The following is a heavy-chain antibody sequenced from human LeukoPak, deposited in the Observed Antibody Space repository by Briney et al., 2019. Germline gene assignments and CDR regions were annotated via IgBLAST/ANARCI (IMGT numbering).Heavy chain of an antibody. CDR2: ISGSGGST. V-gene: IGHV3-23*01. D-gene: IGHD6-19*01. Sequence: PGGSLRLSCAASGFTFSSYAMSWVRQAPGKGLEWVSAISGSGGSTYYADSVKGRFTIYRDNSKNTLYLQMNSLRAEDTAVYYCAKGHSSGWYYFDYWGQGTLVTVSS. J-gene: IGHJ4*02. CDR1: GFTFSSYA. CDR3: AKGHSSGWYYFDY.